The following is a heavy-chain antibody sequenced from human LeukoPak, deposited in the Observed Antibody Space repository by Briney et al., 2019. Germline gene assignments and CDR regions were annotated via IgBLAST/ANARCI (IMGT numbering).Heavy chain of an antibody. V-gene: IGHV3-53*01. D-gene: IGHD3-22*01. CDR1: GFTVSNKY. Sequence: PGGSLRLSCAASGFTVSNKYMSWVRQAPGKGLEWVSVIYSGGSTYYADSVKGRLTISRDNSKNTVYLQMNSLRAGDAAVYYCASSPPYYDGSGYYFDYWGQGTLVTVSS. CDR3: ASSPPYYDGSGYYFDY. J-gene: IGHJ4*02. CDR2: IYSGGST.